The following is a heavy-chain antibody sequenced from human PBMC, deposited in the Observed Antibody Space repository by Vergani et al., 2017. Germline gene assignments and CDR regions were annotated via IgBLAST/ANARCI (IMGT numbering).Heavy chain of an antibody. J-gene: IGHJ6*03. CDR1: GGSISSSSYY. CDR3: QATYYDFWSGYPGPGRSHMDV. D-gene: IGHD3-3*01. CDR2: IYYSGST. V-gene: IGHV4-39*01. Sequence: QLQLQESGPGLVKPSETLSLTCTVSGGSISSSSYYWGWIRQPPGKGLEWIGSIYYSGSTYYNPSLKSRVTISVDTSKNQFSLKLSSVTAADTAVYYCQATYYDFWSGYPGPGRSHMDVWGKGTTVTVSS.